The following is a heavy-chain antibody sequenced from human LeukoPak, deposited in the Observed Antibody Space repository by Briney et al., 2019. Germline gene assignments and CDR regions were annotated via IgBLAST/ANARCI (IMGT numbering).Heavy chain of an antibody. CDR3: TREVSTTYGDLDY. D-gene: IGHD4-17*01. CDR2: ISRGGSDK. CDR1: GCTFSIHS. J-gene: IGHJ4*02. Sequence: GGSLRLSCAAAGCTFSIHSMNWVRQAPGQGLEWVSSISRGGSDKFYADSVKHRFTISRDNAKSSLYLQMNSLRAEDTAVYYCTREVSTTYGDLDYWGQGTPVTVSS. V-gene: IGHV3-21*01.